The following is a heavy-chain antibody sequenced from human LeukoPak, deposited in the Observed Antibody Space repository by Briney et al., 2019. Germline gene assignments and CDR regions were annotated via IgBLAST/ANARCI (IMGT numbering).Heavy chain of an antibody. CDR3: ARAGGYCSSTSCPVDY. Sequence: ASVKVSCKASGYTFTGYYMHWVRQAPGQGLEWMGWINPNSGGTNYAQKFQGRVTMTRDTSISTAYMELSRLRSDDTAVYYCARAGGYCSSTSCPVDYWGQGTLVTVSS. CDR2: INPNSGGT. J-gene: IGHJ4*02. V-gene: IGHV1-2*02. CDR1: GYTFTGYY. D-gene: IGHD2-2*01.